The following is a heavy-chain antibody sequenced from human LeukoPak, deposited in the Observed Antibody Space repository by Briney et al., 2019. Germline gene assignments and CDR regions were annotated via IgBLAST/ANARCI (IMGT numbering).Heavy chain of an antibody. CDR1: GGSVSSGTYY. J-gene: IGHJ3*02. D-gene: IGHD5/OR15-5a*01. CDR3: ARHLSTESDAFDI. V-gene: IGHV4-61*01. Sequence: ASETLSLTCTVSGGSVSSGTYYWSWIRQPPGKGLEWIGYIYNSGSTNYNPSLKSRVTISADTSKNQFSLKLSSVTAADTAVYYCARHLSTESDAFDIWGQGTMVTVSS. CDR2: IYNSGST.